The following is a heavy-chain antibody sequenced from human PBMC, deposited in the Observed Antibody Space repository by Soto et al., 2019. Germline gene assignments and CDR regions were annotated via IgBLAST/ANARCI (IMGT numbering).Heavy chain of an antibody. CDR3: ARIVGASRFDY. J-gene: IGHJ4*02. V-gene: IGHV3-23*01. Sequence: GGSLRLSCAASGFTFSSYAMSWVRQAPGKGLEWVSAISGSGGSTYYADSVKGRFTISRDNSKNTLYLQMNSLRAEDAAVYYCARIVGASRFDYWGQGTLVTVSS. D-gene: IGHD1-26*01. CDR1: GFTFSSYA. CDR2: ISGSGGST.